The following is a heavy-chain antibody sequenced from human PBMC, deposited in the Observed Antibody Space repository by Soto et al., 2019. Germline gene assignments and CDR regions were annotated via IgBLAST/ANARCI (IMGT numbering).Heavy chain of an antibody. D-gene: IGHD2-2*01. CDR2: IYYSGST. Sequence: TSETLSLTCTVSGGSISSSSYYWGWIRQPPGKGLEWIGSIYYSGSTYYNPSLKSRVTISVDTSKNQFSLKLSSVTAADTAVYYCARAVSPATAPFDYWGQGTLVTVSS. CDR3: ARAVSPATAPFDY. J-gene: IGHJ4*02. CDR1: GGSISSSSYY. V-gene: IGHV4-39*07.